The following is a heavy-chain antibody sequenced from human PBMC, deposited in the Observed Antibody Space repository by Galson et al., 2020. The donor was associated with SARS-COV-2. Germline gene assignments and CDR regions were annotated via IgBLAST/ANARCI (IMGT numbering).Heavy chain of an antibody. CDR3: ARELALLFYGSGYYVSFVLDY. D-gene: IGHD3-3*01. J-gene: IGHJ4*02. CDR2: ISYDGREK. CDR1: GFTFSSYA. V-gene: IGHV3-30*04. Sequence: GGSLRLSCTASGFTFSSYAMYWVRQAPGKGLEWVAVISYDGREKYYADSVQGRFTISRDNSKNTLYLQINSLRGDDTAVYYCARELALLFYGSGYYVSFVLDYWGQGTLVTVSS.